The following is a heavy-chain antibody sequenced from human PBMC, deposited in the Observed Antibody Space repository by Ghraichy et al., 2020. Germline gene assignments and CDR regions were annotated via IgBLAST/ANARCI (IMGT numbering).Heavy chain of an antibody. D-gene: IGHD3-16*01. Sequence: ASVKVSCKASGYTFTSYGISWVRQAPGQGLEWMGWISAYNGNTNYAQKLQGRVTMTTDTSTSTAYMELRSLRSDHTAVYYCARDLGRNYYYGMDVWGQGTTVTVSS. CDR3: ARDLGRNYYYGMDV. V-gene: IGHV1-18*01. CDR2: ISAYNGNT. CDR1: GYTFTSYG. J-gene: IGHJ6*02.